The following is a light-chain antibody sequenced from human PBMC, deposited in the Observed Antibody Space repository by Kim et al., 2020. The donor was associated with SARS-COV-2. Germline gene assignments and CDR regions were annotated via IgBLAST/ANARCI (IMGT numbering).Light chain of an antibody. CDR3: NSRDSSGYHVV. CDR1: RHKTSY. CDR2: GKN. J-gene: IGLJ2*01. Sequence: SSELTQDPAVSVALGQTDRITCQGDRHKTSYASWYQQKPGQAPVLVLYGKNDRPSGIPDRFSGSTSLNTAYSSITMVQAEDEADYYCNSRDSSGYHVVFGGGTQLTVL. V-gene: IGLV3-19*01.